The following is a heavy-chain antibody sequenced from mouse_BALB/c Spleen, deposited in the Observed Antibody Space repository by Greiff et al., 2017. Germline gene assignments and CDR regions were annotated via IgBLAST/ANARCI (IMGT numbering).Heavy chain of an antibody. Sequence: EVQLVESGPGLVKPSQSLSLTCSVTGYSITSGYYWNWIRQFPGNKLEWMGYISYDGSNNYNPSLKNRISITRDTSKNQFFLKLNSVTTEDTATYYCARAGNAAMDYWGQGTSVTVSS. CDR3: ARAGNAAMDY. J-gene: IGHJ4*01. D-gene: IGHD2-1*01. CDR1: GYSITSGYY. V-gene: IGHV3-6*02. CDR2: ISYDGSN.